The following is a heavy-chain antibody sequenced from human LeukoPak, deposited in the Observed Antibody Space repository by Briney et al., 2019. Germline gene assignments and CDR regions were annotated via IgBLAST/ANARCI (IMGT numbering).Heavy chain of an antibody. CDR3: ARGTRGLTGTDLDY. CDR1: GFTFSSYW. D-gene: IGHD1-20*01. Sequence: GGSLRLSCAASGFTFSSYWMHWVRQAPGKGLEWVSSISSSSSYIYYADSVKGRFTISRDNAKNSLYLQMNSLRAEDTAVYYCARGTRGLTGTDLDYWGQGTLVTVSS. J-gene: IGHJ4*02. CDR2: ISSSSSYI. V-gene: IGHV3-21*01.